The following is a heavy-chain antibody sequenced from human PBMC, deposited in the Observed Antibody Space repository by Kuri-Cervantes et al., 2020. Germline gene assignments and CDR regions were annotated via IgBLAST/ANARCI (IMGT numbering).Heavy chain of an antibody. D-gene: IGHD3-22*01. J-gene: IGHJ4*02. V-gene: IGHV4-59*01. CDR1: GGSISSYY. Sequence: SETLSLTCTVSGGSISSYYWSWIRQPPGKGLEWIGYIYYSGSTNYDPSLKSRVTISVDTFKNQFSLKLSSVTAADTAVYYCARAGHYYDSSGEYYFDYWGQGTLVTVSS. CDR3: ARAGHYYDSSGEYYFDY. CDR2: IYYSGST.